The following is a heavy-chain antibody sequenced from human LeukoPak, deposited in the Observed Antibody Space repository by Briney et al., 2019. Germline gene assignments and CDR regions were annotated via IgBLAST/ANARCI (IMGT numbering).Heavy chain of an antibody. Sequence: SVKVSCKASGGTFSSYAISWVRQAPGQGLEWMGGIIPIFGTANYAQKFQGRVTITTDESTSTAYMELSSLRSEDTAVYYCASVSQRAAILYYYYYMDVWGKGTTVTVSS. CDR3: ASVSQRAAILYYYYYMDV. CDR1: GGTFSSYA. J-gene: IGHJ6*03. D-gene: IGHD2-2*01. CDR2: IIPIFGTA. V-gene: IGHV1-69*05.